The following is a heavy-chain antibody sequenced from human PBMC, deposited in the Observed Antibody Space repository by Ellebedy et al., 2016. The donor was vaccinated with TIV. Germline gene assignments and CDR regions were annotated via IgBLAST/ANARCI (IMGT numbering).Heavy chain of an antibody. V-gene: IGHV3-30-3*01. CDR3: ARESFIGSSWYYFDY. CDR1: GFTFSSYA. Sequence: GESLKISCAASGFTFSSYAMHWVRQAPGKGLEWVAVISYDGSNKYYADSVKGRFTISRDNSKNTLYLQMNSLRAEDTAVYYCARESFIGSSWYYFDYWGQGTLVTVSS. D-gene: IGHD6-13*01. J-gene: IGHJ4*02. CDR2: ISYDGSNK.